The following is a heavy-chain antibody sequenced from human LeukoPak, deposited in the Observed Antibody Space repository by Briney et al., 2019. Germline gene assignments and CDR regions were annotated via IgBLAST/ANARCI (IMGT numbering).Heavy chain of an antibody. CDR2: ISGRGEST. CDR1: GFTFSSYA. V-gene: IGHV3-23*01. D-gene: IGHD2-8*02. CDR3: AASLDLAVYGIDY. J-gene: IGHJ4*02. Sequence: GGSLRLSCAASGFTFSSYAVSWVSQSLGKGLKWVSGISGRGESTYYADSVKGRFTISRDYSKNTVYLQMNSLRAEDTSLYYCAASLDLAVYGIDYWGQGTLVTVSS.